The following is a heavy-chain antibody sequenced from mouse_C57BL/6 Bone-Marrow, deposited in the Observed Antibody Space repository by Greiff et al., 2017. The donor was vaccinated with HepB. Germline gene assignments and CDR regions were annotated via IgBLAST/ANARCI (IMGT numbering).Heavy chain of an antibody. V-gene: IGHV1-55*01. J-gene: IGHJ4*01. CDR3: ARQLRLQDYAMDY. CDR2: IYPGSGST. D-gene: IGHD3-2*02. CDR1: GYTFTSYW. Sequence: VQLQQSGAELVKPGASVKMSCKASGYTFTSYWITWVKQRPGQGLEWIGDIYPGSGSTNYNEKFKSKATLTVDTSSSPAYMQLSSLTSEDSAVYYCARQLRLQDYAMDYWGQGTSVTVSS.